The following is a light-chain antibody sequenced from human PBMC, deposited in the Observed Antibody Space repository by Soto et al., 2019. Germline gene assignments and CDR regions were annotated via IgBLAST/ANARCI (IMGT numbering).Light chain of an antibody. Sequence: IQLTQSPSSLSASVGDRVTITCRASPAIASFLAWYQQKPGTAPKLLIYGASTLQSGVPSRFSGSGSGTEFTLTISSLQPDDFATYYCQHYNSYSEAFGQGTKVDIK. CDR2: GAS. J-gene: IGKJ1*01. CDR1: PAIASF. V-gene: IGKV1-9*01. CDR3: QHYNSYSEA.